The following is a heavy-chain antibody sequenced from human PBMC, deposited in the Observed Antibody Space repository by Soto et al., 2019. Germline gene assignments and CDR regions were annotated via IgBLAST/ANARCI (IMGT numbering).Heavy chain of an antibody. J-gene: IGHJ4*02. CDR1: GFSFSSSW. CDR3: VRGNSGYGNFDS. D-gene: IGHD5-12*01. V-gene: IGHV3-74*02. CDR2: IYSEGGST. Sequence: EVQLVETGGGLIQPGGSLRLSCAASGFSFSSSWMHWVRQAPGRGLVWVSRIYSEGGSTYYADSVKGRFTISRDNAKNTLYLQMNSLRAEDTAVYYCVRGNSGYGNFDSWGQGTLVTVSS.